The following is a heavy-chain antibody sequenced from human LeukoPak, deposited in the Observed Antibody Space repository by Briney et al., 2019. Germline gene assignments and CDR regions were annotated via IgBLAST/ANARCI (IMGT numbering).Heavy chain of an antibody. J-gene: IGHJ4*02. Sequence: GGSLRLSCAASGFTFSSYAMSWVRQAPGKGLEWASAISGSGGSTYYADSVKGRFTISRDNSKNTLYLQMNSLRAEDTAVYYCAKDPGSYDSSGYYSNYWGQGTLVTVSS. CDR2: ISGSGGST. D-gene: IGHD3-22*01. V-gene: IGHV3-23*01. CDR1: GFTFSSYA. CDR3: AKDPGSYDSSGYYSNY.